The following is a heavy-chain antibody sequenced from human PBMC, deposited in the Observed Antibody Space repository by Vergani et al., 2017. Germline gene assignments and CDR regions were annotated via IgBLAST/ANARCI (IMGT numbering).Heavy chain of an antibody. CDR3: AKETGYSSGWDPENNFDY. CDR2: IGGSGGST. J-gene: IGHJ4*02. Sequence: EVQLLESGGGLVQPGGSLRLSCAASGFTFSSYAMSWVRKAPGKGLEWVSAIGGSGGSTYYADSVRGRFTISRDNSKNTLYLQMNSLRAEDTAVYYCAKETGYSSGWDPENNFDYWGQGTLVTVSS. D-gene: IGHD6-19*01. V-gene: IGHV3-23*01. CDR1: GFTFSSYA.